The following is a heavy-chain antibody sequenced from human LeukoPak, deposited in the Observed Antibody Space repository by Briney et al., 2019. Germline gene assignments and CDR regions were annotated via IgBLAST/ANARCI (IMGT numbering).Heavy chain of an antibody. J-gene: IGHJ4*02. CDR1: RYTFTSYD. V-gene: IGHV1-8*01. D-gene: IGHD3-22*01. CDR3: ARLSQTPDYYNSGGYFYLGY. CDR2: MNPSTGNA. Sequence: ASVKVSCKAFRYTFTSYDINWVRQAPGQGLEWMGWMNPSTGNAGYAPKFQGRVTMTRDTFTSTAYMEVRGLTSEDTAVYYCARLSQTPDYYNSGGYFYLGYWGQGTRVTVSS.